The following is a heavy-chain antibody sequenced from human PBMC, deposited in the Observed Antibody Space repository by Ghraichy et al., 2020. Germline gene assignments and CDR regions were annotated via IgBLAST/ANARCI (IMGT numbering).Heavy chain of an antibody. CDR2: ISYDGGQK. CDR1: GFTFDSHA. V-gene: IGHV3-30-3*01. CDR3: AVLRITYFGRGLYVMDV. J-gene: IGHJ6*03. Sequence: GGSLRLSCVGSGFTFDSHALHWVRQTPGKGLEWVAVISYDGGQKHYAESVRGRFTISRDNSNNTLFLHMSRLRLEDTGFYYCAVLRITYFGRGLYVMDVWGKGTTVTVSS. D-gene: IGHD3-9*01.